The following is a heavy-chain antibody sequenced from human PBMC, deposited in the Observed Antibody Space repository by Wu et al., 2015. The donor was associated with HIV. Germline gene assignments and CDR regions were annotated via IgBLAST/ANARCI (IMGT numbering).Heavy chain of an antibody. D-gene: IGHD2-21*01. CDR2: ITAPTDNT. J-gene: IGHJ3*01. V-gene: IGHV1-18*01. CDR1: GYTFTSLA. CDR3: AIEKRDSHAFDV. Sequence: QVQLVQSGAEVKKPGASVKVSCKASGYTFTSLAFSWVRQAPGQGLEWMGWITAPTDNTKYAHKFQDRVTMTTDTSTSTVYMELRSLRSDDTAVYYCAIEKRDSHAFDVWGQGTLVTVSS.